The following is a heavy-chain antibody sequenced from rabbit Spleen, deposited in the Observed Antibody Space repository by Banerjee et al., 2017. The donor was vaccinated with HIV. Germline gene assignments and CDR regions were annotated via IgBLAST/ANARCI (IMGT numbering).Heavy chain of an antibody. J-gene: IGHJ6*01. CDR3: ARDTGSSFSTYGMDL. Sequence: QSLEESGGDLVKPGASLTLTCIASGFSFNSGYDMCWVRQAPGKGLEWVACAYAGSSGSTYSATWAKGRFTISKTSSTTVTLQMTSLTAADTATYFCARDTGSSFSTYGMDLWGPGTLVTVS. V-gene: IGHV1S40*01. CDR1: GFSFNSGYD. CDR2: AYAGSSGST. D-gene: IGHD8-1*01.